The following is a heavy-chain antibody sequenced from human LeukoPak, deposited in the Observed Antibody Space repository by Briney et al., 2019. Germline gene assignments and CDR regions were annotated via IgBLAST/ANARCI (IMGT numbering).Heavy chain of an antibody. D-gene: IGHD3-10*01. CDR1: GFTFTDYY. V-gene: IGHV3-23*01. Sequence: GVSLRLSCATSGFTFTDYYMSWIRQAPGKGLEWVSAISGSSDSTYYPDSVKGRFTNSRDNSKNTLYLQMNSLRAEDSAVYYCASEIYMVRGVLDYWGQGTLVTVSS. CDR2: ISGSSDST. CDR3: ASEIYMVRGVLDY. J-gene: IGHJ4*02.